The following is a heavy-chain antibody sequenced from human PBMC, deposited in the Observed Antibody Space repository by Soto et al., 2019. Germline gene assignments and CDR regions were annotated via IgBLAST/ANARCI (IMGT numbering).Heavy chain of an antibody. V-gene: IGHV1-69*13. CDR2: IIPIFGTA. Sequence: GASVKVSCKASGGTFSSYAISWVRQAPGQGLEWMGGIIPIFGTANYAQKFQGRVTITADESTSTAYMELSSLRSEDTAVYYCAREVDYGDYLFDYWGQGTLVTVSS. J-gene: IGHJ4*02. D-gene: IGHD4-17*01. CDR1: GGTFSSYA. CDR3: AREVDYGDYLFDY.